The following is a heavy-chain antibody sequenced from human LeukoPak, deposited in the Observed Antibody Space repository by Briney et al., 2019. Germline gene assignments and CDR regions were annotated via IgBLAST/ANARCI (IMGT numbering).Heavy chain of an antibody. Sequence: GGSLRLSCAASGFTSSSYAMSWVRQAPGKGLEWVSAISGSGGSTYYADSVKGRFTISRDNSKNTLYLQMNSLRAEDTAVYYCARPTFGGVIDYYGMDVWGQGTTVTVSS. V-gene: IGHV3-23*01. CDR2: ISGSGGST. CDR1: GFTSSSYA. J-gene: IGHJ6*02. D-gene: IGHD3-16*01. CDR3: ARPTFGGVIDYYGMDV.